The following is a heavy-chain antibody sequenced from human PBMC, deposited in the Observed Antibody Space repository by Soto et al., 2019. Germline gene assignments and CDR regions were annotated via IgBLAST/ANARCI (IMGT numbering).Heavy chain of an antibody. CDR3: ARMATSGTLNWFDP. CDR1: GYTFGNND. CDR2: MNPNSGNT. V-gene: IGHV1-8*01. Sequence: QVQLVQSGAQVKKPGASVKVSCKASGYTFGNNDISWVRQATGQGLEWMGWMNPNSGNTGYAQKFQGRVSMTRNTSITTAYLELSSLRSDDTAIYYCARMATSGTLNWFDPGVREPWSSSPQ. J-gene: IGHJ5*02.